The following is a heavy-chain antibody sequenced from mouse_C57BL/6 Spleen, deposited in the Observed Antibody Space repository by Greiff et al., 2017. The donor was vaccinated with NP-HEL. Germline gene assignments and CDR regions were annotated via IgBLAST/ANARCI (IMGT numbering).Heavy chain of an antibody. CDR1: GFTFSSYA. V-gene: IGHV5-4*01. J-gene: IGHJ1*03. CDR2: ISDGGSYT. D-gene: IGHD2-3*01. CDR3: ARGWLLAYWYFDV. Sequence: EVQLVESGGGLVKPGGSLKLSCAASGFTFSSYAMSWVRQTPEQRLEWVATISDGGSYTYYPDNVKGRFTISRDNAKNNLYLQMSHLKSEDTAMDYCARGWLLAYWYFDVWGTGTTVTVSS.